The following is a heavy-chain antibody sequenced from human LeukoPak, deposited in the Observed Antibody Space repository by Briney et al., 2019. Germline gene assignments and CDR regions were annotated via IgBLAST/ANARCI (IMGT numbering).Heavy chain of an antibody. J-gene: IGHJ4*02. CDR1: GFTFSSYG. D-gene: IGHD6-19*01. Sequence: GGSLRLSCAASGFTFSSYGMHWVRQAPGKGLEWVAVIWYDGSNKYYADSVKGRFTISRDNSKNTLYLQMNSLRAEDTAVYYCARDSRRAVAGTCADYWGQGTLVTVSS. V-gene: IGHV3-33*01. CDR3: ARDSRRAVAGTCADY. CDR2: IWYDGSNK.